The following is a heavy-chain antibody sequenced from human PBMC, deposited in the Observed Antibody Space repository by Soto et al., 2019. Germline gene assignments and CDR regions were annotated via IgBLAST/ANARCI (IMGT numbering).Heavy chain of an antibody. CDR1: GYTFTGYY. J-gene: IGHJ5*02. Sequence: QVQLVQSGAEVKKPGASVKVSCKASGYTFTGYYMHWVRQAPGQGLERMRWINPNSGATNYAKKFQGRVTMTRDTSISTACVELSRLRSDDTAVYYCARDGRIAAAGGTNWFDPWGQGTLVTVSS. CDR3: ARDGRIAAAGGTNWFDP. CDR2: INPNSGAT. V-gene: IGHV1-2*02. D-gene: IGHD6-13*01.